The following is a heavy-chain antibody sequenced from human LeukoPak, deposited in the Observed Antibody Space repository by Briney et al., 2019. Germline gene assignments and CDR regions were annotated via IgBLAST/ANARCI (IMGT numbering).Heavy chain of an antibody. CDR2: IYYSGST. CDR1: GGSISSYY. V-gene: IGHV4-59*01. Sequence: PSETLSHTCTVSGGSISSYYWSWIRQPPGKGLEWIGYIYYSGSTNYNPSLKSRVTISVDTSKNQFSLKLSSVTAADTAVYYCARAYSSGCRVDYWGQGTLVTVSS. J-gene: IGHJ4*02. D-gene: IGHD6-19*01. CDR3: ARAYSSGCRVDY.